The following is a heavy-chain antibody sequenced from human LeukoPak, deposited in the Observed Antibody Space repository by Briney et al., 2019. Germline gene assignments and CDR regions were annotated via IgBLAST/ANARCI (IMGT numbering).Heavy chain of an antibody. CDR2: IYYSGST. D-gene: IGHD6-13*01. Sequence: SETLSLTCTVSGGSISSYYWSWIRQPPGKGPEWIGYIYYSGSTNYNPSLKSRVTISVDTSKNQFSLRLSSVTAADTAVYYCARVGYSSSWYEYYFDYWGQGTLVTVSS. CDR1: GGSISSYY. V-gene: IGHV4-59*01. J-gene: IGHJ4*02. CDR3: ARVGYSSSWYEYYFDY.